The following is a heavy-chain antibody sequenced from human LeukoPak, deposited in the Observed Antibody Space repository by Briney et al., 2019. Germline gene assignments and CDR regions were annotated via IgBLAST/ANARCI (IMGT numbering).Heavy chain of an antibody. CDR1: GGSFSGYY. J-gene: IGHJ4*02. D-gene: IGHD7-27*01. V-gene: IGHV4-34*01. CDR2: INHSGST. CDR3: ARGPNWGSRVFDY. Sequence: KPSETLSLTCAVYGGSFSGYYWSWIRQPPGKGLEWIGEINHSGSTNYNPSLKSRVTISVDTPKNQFSLKLSSVTAADTAVYYCARGPNWGSRVFDYWGQGTLVTVSS.